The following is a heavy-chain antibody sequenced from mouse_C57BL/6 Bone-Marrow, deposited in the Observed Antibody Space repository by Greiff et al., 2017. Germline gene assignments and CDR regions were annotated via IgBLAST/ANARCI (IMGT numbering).Heavy chain of an antibody. Sequence: VQLQQPGAELVKPGASVKLSCKASGYTFTSYWMQWVKPRPGQGLEWIGEIDPSDSYTNYNQKFKGKATLTVDTSSSTAYMQLSSLTSEDSAVYYCAREGYYGSSWFAYWGQGTLVTVSA. CDR1: GYTFTSYW. J-gene: IGHJ3*01. CDR3: AREGYYGSSWFAY. CDR2: IDPSDSYT. V-gene: IGHV1-50*01. D-gene: IGHD1-1*01.